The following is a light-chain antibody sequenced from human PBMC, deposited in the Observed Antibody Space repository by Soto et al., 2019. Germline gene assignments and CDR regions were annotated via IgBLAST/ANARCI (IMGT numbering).Light chain of an antibody. CDR3: AAWDDSLNGPV. V-gene: IGLV1-44*01. CDR2: NNN. CDR1: SSNIGSNT. Sequence: QSVLTQPPSASGTPGQRVTISCSGTSSNIGSNTVNWYQQLPGTAPKLLIYNNNQRPSGVPDRFSGSKSGTSASLAISGLQSDEEGDYYCAAWDDSLNGPVFGGGTKLTVL. J-gene: IGLJ3*02.